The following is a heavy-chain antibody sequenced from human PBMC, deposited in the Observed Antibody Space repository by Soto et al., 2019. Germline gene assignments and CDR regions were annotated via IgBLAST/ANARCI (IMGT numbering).Heavy chain of an antibody. CDR1: EFSFDDYA. D-gene: IGHD6-13*01. V-gene: IGHV3-23*01. CDR2: ITYTGVST. CDR3: AKASVWYPYFDS. J-gene: IGHJ4*02. Sequence: EAQLLESGGALVQPGGSLRLSCAASEFSFDDYAMSWVRQAPGKGLEWVSSITYTGVSTYYVDSVKGRFTISRDNSKDTLYLQMNSLRAEDTAIYYCAKASVWYPYFDSWGQGTLVTVSS.